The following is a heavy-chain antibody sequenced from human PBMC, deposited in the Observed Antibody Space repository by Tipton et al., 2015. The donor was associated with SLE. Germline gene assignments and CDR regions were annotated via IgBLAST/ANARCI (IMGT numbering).Heavy chain of an antibody. V-gene: IGHV4-34*01. J-gene: IGHJ6*02. CDR3: ARFVYGDLYYYGMDV. D-gene: IGHD4-17*01. Sequence: LRLSCAVYGGSFSGYYWSWIRQPPGKGLEWIGEINHSGSTNYNPSLKSRVTISVDTSKNQFSLKLSSVTAADTAVYYCARFVYGDLYYYGMDVWGQGTTVTVSS. CDR1: GGSFSGYY. CDR2: INHSGST.